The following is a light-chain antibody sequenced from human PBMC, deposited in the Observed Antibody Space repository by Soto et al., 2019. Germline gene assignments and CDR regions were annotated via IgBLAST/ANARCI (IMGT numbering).Light chain of an antibody. Sequence: EIVMTQSPATLSVSPGGSATLSCRASQHVSNFAWYRQKPGQAPTLLIYRASTRATGIPARFSGSGSGTEFTLTISSLQSEDFAVYYCQQYNNWPYTFGQGTKLEIK. V-gene: IGKV3-15*01. CDR1: QHVSN. CDR3: QQYNNWPYT. CDR2: RAS. J-gene: IGKJ2*01.